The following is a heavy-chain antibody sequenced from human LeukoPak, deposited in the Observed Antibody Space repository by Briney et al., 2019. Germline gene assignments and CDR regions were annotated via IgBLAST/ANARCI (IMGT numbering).Heavy chain of an antibody. D-gene: IGHD3-10*01. CDR2: ISHSGVST. CDR3: AREVTTIIRGPPMKYFDY. Sequence: GGSLRLSCAASGFTFGNYGMTWVRQAPGKGLEWVSIISHSGVSTYYTDSVKGRFTISRDNSKDILYLQMNSLRVEDTAVYFCAREVTTIIRGPPMKYFDYWGRGSPVTVSS. J-gene: IGHJ4*02. CDR1: GFTFGNYG. V-gene: IGHV3-23*01.